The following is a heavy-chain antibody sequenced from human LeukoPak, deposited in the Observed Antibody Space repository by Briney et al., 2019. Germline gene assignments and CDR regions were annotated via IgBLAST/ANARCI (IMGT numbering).Heavy chain of an antibody. Sequence: SQTLSLTFAISGDSVSSNSAAWNWIRQSPSRGLEWLGRTYYRSKWYNDYAVSVKSRITINPDTSKNQFSLQLNSVTPEDTAVYYCARDVWFGEFTRYYFDYRGQGTLVTVSS. CDR2: TYYRSKWYN. J-gene: IGHJ4*02. CDR1: GDSVSSNSAA. CDR3: ARDVWFGEFTRYYFDY. V-gene: IGHV6-1*01. D-gene: IGHD3-10*01.